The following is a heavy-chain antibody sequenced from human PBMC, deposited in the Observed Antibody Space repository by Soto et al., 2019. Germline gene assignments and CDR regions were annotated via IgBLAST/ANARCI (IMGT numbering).Heavy chain of an antibody. CDR3: AGSGSHYYYGMDV. J-gene: IGHJ6*02. D-gene: IGHD3-3*01. CDR1: GGSSSSYY. CDR2: IYYSGSP. Sequence: PSETLSLTCTVSGGSSSSYYWSWIRQPPGEGLEWIGYIYYSGSPNYNPSLKSRVTISVDTSKNQFSLKLSSVTAAATAVYYCAGSGSHYYYGMDVWGQGTTVTVSS. V-gene: IGHV4-59*01.